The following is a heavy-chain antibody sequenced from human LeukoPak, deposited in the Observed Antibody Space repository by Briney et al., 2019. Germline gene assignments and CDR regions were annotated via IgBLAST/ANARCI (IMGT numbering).Heavy chain of an antibody. V-gene: IGHV1-69*05. CDR3: AIGYCSSTSCYYFDY. CDR1: GGTFSSYA. D-gene: IGHD2-2*01. Sequence: ASVKVSCKASGGTFSSYAISWVRQAPGQGLEWMGGIIPIFGTANYAQKFQGRVRVTTEESTSTAYMELSSLRSEDTDVYYCAIGYCSSTSCYYFDYWGQGTLVTVSS. CDR2: IIPIFGTA. J-gene: IGHJ4*02.